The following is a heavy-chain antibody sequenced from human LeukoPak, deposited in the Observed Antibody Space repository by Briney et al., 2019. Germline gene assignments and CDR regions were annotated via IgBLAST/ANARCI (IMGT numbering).Heavy chain of an antibody. J-gene: IGHJ4*02. V-gene: IGHV3-7*01. CDR2: IRQDGGEK. CDR3: ARDCEHSGYDYLPLY. D-gene: IGHD5-12*01. Sequence: PGGSLRLSCAASGFTFSSHWMTWVRQAPGKGLEWVANIRQDGGEKYYADSVKGRFTISRDNAEKSVYLQMNSLRVEDTAVYFCARDCEHSGYDYLPLYWGQGTLVTVSS. CDR1: GFTFSSHW.